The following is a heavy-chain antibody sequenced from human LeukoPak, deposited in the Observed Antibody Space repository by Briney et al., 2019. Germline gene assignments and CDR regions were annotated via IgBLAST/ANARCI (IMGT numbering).Heavy chain of an antibody. CDR1: GGSISSGSYY. V-gene: IGHV4-61*02. J-gene: IGHJ3*02. Sequence: PSQTLSLTCTVSGGSISSGSYYWSWIRQPAGKGLEWIGRIETSGFINYNPSLKSRVTISVDTSKNPSSLKLSSVTAADTAVYFCARAPYSYDSSGALDIWGQGTMVTVSS. D-gene: IGHD3-22*01. CDR2: IETSGFI. CDR3: ARAPYSYDSSGALDI.